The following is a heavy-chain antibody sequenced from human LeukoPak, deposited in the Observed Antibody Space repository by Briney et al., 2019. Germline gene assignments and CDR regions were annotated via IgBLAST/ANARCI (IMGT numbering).Heavy chain of an antibody. D-gene: IGHD5-18*01. CDR1: GGSFSGYY. CDR3: ARRGGYSYGYHLYFDY. V-gene: IGHV4-34*01. CDR2: INHSGST. Sequence: SETLSLTCAVYGGSFSGYYWSWIRQPPGKGLEWIGEINHSGSTNYNPSLKSRVTISVDTSKNQFSLKLSSVTAADTAVYYCARRGGYSYGYHLYFDYWGQGALVTVSS. J-gene: IGHJ4*02.